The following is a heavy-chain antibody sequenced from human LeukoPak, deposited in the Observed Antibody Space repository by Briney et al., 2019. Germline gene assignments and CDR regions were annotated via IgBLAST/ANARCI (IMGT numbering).Heavy chain of an antibody. J-gene: IGHJ4*02. CDR3: ARGFGKLRDGQWLGFDY. Sequence: GGSLRLSCAASGFTFSSYGMHWVRQAPGKGLEWVAVIWYDGSNKYYADSVKGRFTISRDNSKNTLYLQMNSLRAEDTAVYYCARGFGKLRDGQWLGFDYWGQGTLVTVSS. V-gene: IGHV3-33*01. CDR1: GFTFSSYG. D-gene: IGHD6-19*01. CDR2: IWYDGSNK.